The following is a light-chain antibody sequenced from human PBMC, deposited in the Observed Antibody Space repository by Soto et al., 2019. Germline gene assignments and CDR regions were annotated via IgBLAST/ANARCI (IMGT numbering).Light chain of an antibody. CDR3: CSYAGSGTWN. V-gene: IGLV2-23*02. CDR2: EVT. Sequence: QSALTQPASVSGSPGQSITISCTGTSSDVGRYNFVSWYQQHPGKAPKLMIYEVTKGPSGVSNRFSGSKSGNTASLTISGLQAEDEADYYCCSYAGSGTWNFGGGTQLTVL. J-gene: IGLJ2*01. CDR1: SSDVGRYNF.